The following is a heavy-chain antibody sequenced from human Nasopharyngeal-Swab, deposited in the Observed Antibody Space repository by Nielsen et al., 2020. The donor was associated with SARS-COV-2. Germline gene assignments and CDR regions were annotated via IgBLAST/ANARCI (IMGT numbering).Heavy chain of an antibody. Sequence: GSVKVSCRASGCTFTGYYMHWVLQAPGQGLEWMGRINSNSGDTKYAQKFQGRVTMTRDTSISTADMELSRLRSDDTAVYYCARGNSYGYDYWGQGILVTVSS. CDR3: ARGNSYGYDY. CDR1: GCTFTGYY. CDR2: INSNSGDT. V-gene: IGHV1-2*06. D-gene: IGHD5-18*01. J-gene: IGHJ4*02.